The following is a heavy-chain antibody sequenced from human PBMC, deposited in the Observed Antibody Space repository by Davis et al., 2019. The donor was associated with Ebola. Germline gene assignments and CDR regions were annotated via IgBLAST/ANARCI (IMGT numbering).Heavy chain of an antibody. D-gene: IGHD1-26*01. V-gene: IGHV4-38-2*02. CDR3: ARVGRWELPLDY. CDR2: IYHSGST. J-gene: IGHJ4*02. CDR1: GYSISSGYY. Sequence: MPSETLSLTCTVSGYSISSGYYWGWIRQPPGKGLEWIGSIYHSGSTYYNPSLKSRVTISVDTSKNQFSLKLSSVTAEDTAVYYCARVGRWELPLDYWGQGTLVTVSS.